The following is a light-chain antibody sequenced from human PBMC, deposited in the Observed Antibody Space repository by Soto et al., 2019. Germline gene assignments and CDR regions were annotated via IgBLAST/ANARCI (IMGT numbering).Light chain of an antibody. J-gene: IGLJ2*01. Sequence: QSALTQPASVSGSPGQSITISCTGTSSDIGGYNFVSWYQHHPGKAPKLMIYVVNNRPSGVSSRFSGSKSGNTASLTISGLQTEDEADYYCSSFTTSSTLVVFGGGTKLTVL. CDR3: SSFTTSSTLVV. CDR2: VVN. V-gene: IGLV2-14*01. CDR1: SSDIGGYNF.